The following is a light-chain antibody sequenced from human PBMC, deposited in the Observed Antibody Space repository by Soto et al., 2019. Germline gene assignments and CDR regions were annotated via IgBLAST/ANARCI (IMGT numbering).Light chain of an antibody. CDR2: GAS. V-gene: IGKV3-15*01. Sequence: EIVMTQSPATLSVSPGERATLSCRASQSVSSNLAWYQQKAGQAPRLLIYGASTRATGIPDRFSGSGSGTEFTLTISSLQSGDFAVYYCQQYDNLPWTFGQGTKVEIK. J-gene: IGKJ1*01. CDR1: QSVSSN. CDR3: QQYDNLPWT.